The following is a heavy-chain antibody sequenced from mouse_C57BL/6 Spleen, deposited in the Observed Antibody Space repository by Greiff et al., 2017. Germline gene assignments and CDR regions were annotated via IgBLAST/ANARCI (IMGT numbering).Heavy chain of an antibody. Sequence: EVQLQQSGPELVKPGASVKISCKASGYSFTGYYMNWVKQSPEKSLEWIGEINPSTGGTTYNQKFKAKATLTVDKSSSTAYMQLKSLTSEDSAVYYCARSRNDGYLYYFDYWGQGTTLTVSS. CDR2: INPSTGGT. CDR1: GYSFTGYY. D-gene: IGHD2-3*01. V-gene: IGHV1-42*01. CDR3: ARSRNDGYLYYFDY. J-gene: IGHJ2*01.